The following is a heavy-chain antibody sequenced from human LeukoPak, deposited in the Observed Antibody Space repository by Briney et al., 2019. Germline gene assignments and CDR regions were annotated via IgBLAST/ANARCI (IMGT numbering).Heavy chain of an antibody. CDR2: IWYDGSNE. V-gene: IGHV3-33*01. D-gene: IGHD1-14*01. J-gene: IGHJ5*02. CDR1: GFTFSSYG. Sequence: GRSLRLSCAASGFTFSSYGMHWVRQAPGKGLEWVAVIWYDGSNEYYADSVKGRFTISRDNSKNTLYLQMNSLRAEDTAVYYCAREKLAGTDWFDPWGQGTLVTVSS. CDR3: AREKLAGTDWFDP.